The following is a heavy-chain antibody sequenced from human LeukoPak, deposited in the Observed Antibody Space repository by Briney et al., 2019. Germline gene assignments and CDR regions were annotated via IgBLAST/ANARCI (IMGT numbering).Heavy chain of an antibody. J-gene: IGHJ4*02. CDR3: AKDRGFTYYYGSGPDY. CDR1: RFTFSSYG. Sequence: GGSLRLSCAASRFTFSSYGMHWVRQAPGKGLEWVTFIRYDGSNKYYADSVKGRFTISRDNSKNTLYLEMNSLTTEDTAVYYRAKDRGFTYYYGSGPDYWGQGTLVTVSS. D-gene: IGHD3-10*01. CDR2: IRYDGSNK. V-gene: IGHV3-30*02.